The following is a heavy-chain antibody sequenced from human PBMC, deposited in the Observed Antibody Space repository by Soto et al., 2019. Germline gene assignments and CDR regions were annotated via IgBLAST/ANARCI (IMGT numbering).Heavy chain of an antibody. V-gene: IGHV4-30-2*01. Sequence: PSETLSLTCAVSGGSISSGGYSWSWIRQPPGKGLEWIGYIYHSGSTYYNPSLKSRVTISVDRSKNQFSLKLSSVTAADTAVYYCARGPDAVSGYGFDYWGQGTLVTVSS. D-gene: IGHD3-22*01. CDR1: GGSISSGGYS. CDR3: ARGPDAVSGYGFDY. CDR2: IYHSGST. J-gene: IGHJ4*02.